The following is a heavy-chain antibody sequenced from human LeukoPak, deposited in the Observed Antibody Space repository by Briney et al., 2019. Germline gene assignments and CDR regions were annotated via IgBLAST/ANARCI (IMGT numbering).Heavy chain of an antibody. CDR2: ISYDGSNK. J-gene: IGHJ3*02. CDR3: ARDQNSGYDLEAFDI. V-gene: IGHV3-30-3*01. CDR1: GFTFSSYA. D-gene: IGHD5-12*01. Sequence: GRSLRLSCAASGFTFSSYAMHWVRQAPGKGLEWVALISYDGSNKYYADSVKGRFTISRDNSKNTLYLQMNSLRAEDTAVYYCARDQNSGYDLEAFDIWGQGTMVTVSS.